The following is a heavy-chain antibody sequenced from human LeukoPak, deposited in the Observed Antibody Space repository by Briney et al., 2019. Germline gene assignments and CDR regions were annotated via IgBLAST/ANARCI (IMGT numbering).Heavy chain of an antibody. CDR3: ARRRGDWNLDY. CDR1: GFSLSTSGVG. Sequence: SGPTLVKPTQTLTLTCTFSGFSLSTSGVGVGWIRQPPGKALEWLALIYWDDDKRYNPSLKSRLSITKDTSKNQVVLTMTNMDPVDTATYYCARRRGDWNLDYWGQGTLVTVSS. V-gene: IGHV2-5*02. CDR2: IYWDDDK. D-gene: IGHD3/OR15-3a*01. J-gene: IGHJ4*02.